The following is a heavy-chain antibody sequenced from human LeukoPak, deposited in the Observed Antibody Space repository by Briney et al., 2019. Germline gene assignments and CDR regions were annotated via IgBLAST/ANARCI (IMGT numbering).Heavy chain of an antibody. CDR1: GYTFTSYD. D-gene: IGHD3-10*01. CDR2: MNPNSGNI. V-gene: IGHV1-8*02. CDR3: ARDQGRGYYGSGSREFDY. J-gene: IGHJ4*02. Sequence: ASVKVSCKASGYTFTSYDINWVRQATGQGLEWMGWMNPNSGNIGYAQKLQGRVTMTTDTSTSTAYMELRSLRSDDTAVYYCARDQGRGYYGSGSREFDYWGQGTLVTVSS.